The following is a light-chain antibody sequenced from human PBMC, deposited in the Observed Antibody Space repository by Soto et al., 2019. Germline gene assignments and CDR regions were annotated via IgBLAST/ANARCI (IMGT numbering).Light chain of an antibody. CDR3: RQAIQTIT. J-gene: IGKJ5*01. Sequence: DIVMTQSPLSLPVTPGEPASISCRSSQSLLHSNGYNYLDWYLQKPGQSPQLLIYLGSNRASGVPDRFTGRGAGTDFTLKISRVEAEDVGVYYCRQAIQTITFGQGTRLEIK. CDR2: LGS. V-gene: IGKV2-28*01. CDR1: QSLLHSNGYNY.